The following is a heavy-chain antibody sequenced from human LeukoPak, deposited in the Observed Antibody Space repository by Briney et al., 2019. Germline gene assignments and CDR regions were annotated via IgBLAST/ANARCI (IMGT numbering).Heavy chain of an antibody. CDR1: GYTFTGYY. CDR2: INPNSGGT. CDR3: ARTGRLLSNYYYGMDV. D-gene: IGHD6-25*01. V-gene: IGHV1-2*02. Sequence: GASVKVSCKASGYTFTGYYMHWVRQAPGQGLEWLGWINPNSGGTNYAQKFQGRVTMTRDTSISTAYMELSRLRSDDTAVYYCARTGRLLSNYYYGMDVWGQGTTVTVSS. J-gene: IGHJ6*02.